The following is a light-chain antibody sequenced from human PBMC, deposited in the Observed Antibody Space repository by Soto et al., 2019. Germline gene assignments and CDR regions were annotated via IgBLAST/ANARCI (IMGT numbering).Light chain of an antibody. Sequence: QSALTQPRSVSGSPGPSVSVSCTGTSSDIGGYNSVSWYQQHPGKAPKLMIYEVTMRPSGVPDRFSGSKSGNTAYLTISGLQAEDEADYYCCSYAGRDTFKVFGGGTKLTVL. CDR2: EVT. V-gene: IGLV2-11*01. CDR3: CSYAGRDTFKV. CDR1: SSDIGGYNS. J-gene: IGLJ2*01.